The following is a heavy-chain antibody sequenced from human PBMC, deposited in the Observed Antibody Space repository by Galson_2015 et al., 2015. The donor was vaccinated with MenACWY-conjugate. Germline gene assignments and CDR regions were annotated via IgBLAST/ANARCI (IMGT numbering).Heavy chain of an antibody. V-gene: IGHV3-74*01. CDR1: GFTFSNYW. D-gene: IGHD1-26*01. CDR3: SRGGEAKLIIVGGISDI. CDR2: IDNDGNRI. J-gene: IGHJ3*02. Sequence: SLRLSCAASGFTFSNYWMHWVCQGPGKGLEWLSRIDNDGNRITYADSVKGRFTISRDNAENTLYLQINSVRADDTAVYYCSRGGEAKLIIVGGISDIWGQGTTVTVSS.